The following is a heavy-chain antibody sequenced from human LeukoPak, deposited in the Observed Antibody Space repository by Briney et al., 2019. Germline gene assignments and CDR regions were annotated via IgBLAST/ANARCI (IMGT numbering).Heavy chain of an antibody. D-gene: IGHD2-15*01. CDR3: ARGSVAVTPFDY. J-gene: IGHJ4*02. Sequence: SETLSLTCAVYGGSFSGYYWSWIRQPPGKGLEWIGEINHSGSTNCNPSLKSRVTISVDTSKNQFSLKLSSVTAADTAVYYCARGSVAVTPFDYWGQGTLVTVSS. V-gene: IGHV4-34*01. CDR1: GGSFSGYY. CDR2: INHSGST.